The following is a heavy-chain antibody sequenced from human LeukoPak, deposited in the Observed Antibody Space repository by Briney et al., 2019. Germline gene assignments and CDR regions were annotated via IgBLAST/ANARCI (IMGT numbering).Heavy chain of an antibody. Sequence: PGGSLRLSCAASGFTVRTNYMSWVRQAPGQGLEWVSVIYSGGTTKYADSVRGRFTISRDNSKYTLYLQMNSLRAEDTAVYYCARYYYDSSGYYYFDYWGQGTLVTVSS. CDR2: IYSGGTT. J-gene: IGHJ4*02. D-gene: IGHD3-22*01. CDR3: ARYYYDSSGYYYFDY. CDR1: GFTVRTNY. V-gene: IGHV3-53*01.